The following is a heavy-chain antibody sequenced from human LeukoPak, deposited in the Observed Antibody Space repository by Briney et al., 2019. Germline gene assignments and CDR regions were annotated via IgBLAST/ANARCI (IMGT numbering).Heavy chain of an antibody. CDR1: GFTFSSYS. CDR3: ARDRAPTGLYYYGMDV. Sequence: GGSLRLSCAASGFTFSSYSMNWVRQAPGKELEWVSSISSSSSYIYYADSVKGRFTISRDNAKNSLYLQMNSLRAEDTAVYYCARDRAPTGLYYYGMDVWGQGTTVTVSS. J-gene: IGHJ6*02. V-gene: IGHV3-21*01. CDR2: ISSSSSYI. D-gene: IGHD1-1*01.